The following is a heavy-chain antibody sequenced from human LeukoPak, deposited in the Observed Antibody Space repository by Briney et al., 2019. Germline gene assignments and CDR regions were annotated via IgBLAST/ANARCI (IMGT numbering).Heavy chain of an antibody. J-gene: IGHJ4*02. Sequence: SETLSLTCSVSGGSISSGSYYWSWIRQPAGKGLEWIGRIYTSGSTDYNPSLMSRLTISLDTSKNQFSLRLTSVTAADTAVHYCARVRFDSSAYGMTFWGQGTLVTVSS. V-gene: IGHV4-61*02. CDR2: IYTSGST. D-gene: IGHD3-22*01. CDR3: ARVRFDSSAYGMTF. CDR1: GGSISSGSYY.